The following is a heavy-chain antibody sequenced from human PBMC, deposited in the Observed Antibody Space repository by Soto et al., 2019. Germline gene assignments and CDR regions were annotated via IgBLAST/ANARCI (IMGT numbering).Heavy chain of an antibody. CDR3: ARHRAMVFDY. J-gene: IGHJ4*02. D-gene: IGHD5-18*01. CDR1: GDSISTDY. V-gene: IGHV4-59*08. CDR2: IYYGGST. Sequence: PSETLSLTCTVSGDSISTDYWSWIRQSPGKGLEWIGFIYYGGSTNYNPSLKSRVTISVDTSKNQFSLNLSSVTAADTAVYYCARHRAMVFDYWGQGTLVTVSS.